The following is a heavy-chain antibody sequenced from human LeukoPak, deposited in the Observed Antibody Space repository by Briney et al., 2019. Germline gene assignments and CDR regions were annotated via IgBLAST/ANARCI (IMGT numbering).Heavy chain of an antibody. D-gene: IGHD3-22*01. CDR1: GDSINSLDL. V-gene: IGHV4-4*02. CDR2: MYLSGTT. Sequence: SETLSLTCTVSGDSINSLDLWSWVRQPPGKGLEWIGEMYLSGTTHSNPSVKSRVTIPIDKSKNQFFLNLSSVTAADTAVYYCAGLVGRYSSGLYYYYFDYWGQGTLVTVSS. J-gene: IGHJ4*02. CDR3: AGLVGRYSSGLYYYYFDY.